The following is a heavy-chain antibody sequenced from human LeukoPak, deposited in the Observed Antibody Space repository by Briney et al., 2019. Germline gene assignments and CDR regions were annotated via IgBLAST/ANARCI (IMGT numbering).Heavy chain of an antibody. CDR2: ISSSGSTI. V-gene: IGHV3-48*03. J-gene: IGHJ4*02. CDR3: ARGGRLWFGVKS. D-gene: IGHD3-10*01. Sequence: GGPLRLSCAASGFTISSYEINWVRQAPGKLLEWVSYISSSGSTIYYADSVKGRFTISRDNAKNSLYLQVNSLRAEDTAVYYCARGGRLWFGVKSWGQGTLVTVSS. CDR1: GFTISSYE.